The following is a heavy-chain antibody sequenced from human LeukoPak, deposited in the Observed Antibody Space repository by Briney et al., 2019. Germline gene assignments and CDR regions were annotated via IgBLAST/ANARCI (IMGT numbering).Heavy chain of an antibody. CDR3: AGGIAVAATY. D-gene: IGHD6-19*01. V-gene: IGHV4-59*01. J-gene: IGHJ4*02. Sequence: SETLSLTCTVSGGSISSYYWSWIRQPPGKGLEWIGYIYYSGSTNYNPSLKNRVTMSVDTSTNHFSLKLSSVTAADTAVYYCAGGIAVAATYWGQGTLVTVSS. CDR1: GGSISSYY. CDR2: IYYSGST.